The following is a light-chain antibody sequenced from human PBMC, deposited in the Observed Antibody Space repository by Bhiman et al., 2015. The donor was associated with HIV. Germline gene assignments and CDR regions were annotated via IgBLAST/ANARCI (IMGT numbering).Light chain of an antibody. CDR3: QSVDSSYSSVV. CDR2: KDT. J-gene: IGLJ2*01. CDR1: ALPKQY. V-gene: IGLV3-25*03. Sequence: SYELTQPPSVSVSPGQTARITCSGDALPKQYAYWYQQKPGQAPVLVMYKDTERPSGIPDRFSGSSSGTTVTLTISGVQAEDEADYYCQSVDSSYSSVVFGGGTKLTVL.